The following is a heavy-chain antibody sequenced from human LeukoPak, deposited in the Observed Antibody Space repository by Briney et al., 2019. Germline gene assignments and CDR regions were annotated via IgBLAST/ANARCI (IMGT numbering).Heavy chain of an antibody. CDR2: IIPIFGTA. CDR3: ARDPRWELLRGGFDY. D-gene: IGHD1-26*01. J-gene: IGHJ4*02. Sequence: ASVTVSCKASGGTFSSYAISWVRRAPGQGLEWMGGIIPIFGTANYAQKFQGRVTITADESTSTAYMELSSLRSEDTAVYYCARDPRWELLRGGFDYWGQGTLVTVSS. CDR1: GGTFSSYA. V-gene: IGHV1-69*13.